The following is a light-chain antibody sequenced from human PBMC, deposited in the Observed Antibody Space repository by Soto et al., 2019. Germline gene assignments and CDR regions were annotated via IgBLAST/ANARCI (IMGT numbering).Light chain of an antibody. CDR1: QRVTSNY. J-gene: IGKJ5*01. CDR2: SAF. Sequence: EIVLTQSPGTLSLSPGERATLSCDVSQRVTSNYLAWYQQKPGQAPRLLIFSAFIRATGIPDRFIGSGSGTDFTLTISRLEPEDFAVYYCQHYVTSLTTFGQGTRLEIK. V-gene: IGKV3-20*01. CDR3: QHYVTSLTT.